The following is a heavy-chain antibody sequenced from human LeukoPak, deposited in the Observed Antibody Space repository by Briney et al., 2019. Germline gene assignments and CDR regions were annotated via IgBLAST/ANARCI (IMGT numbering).Heavy chain of an antibody. CDR2: IIPIFGTA. D-gene: IGHD5-12*01. J-gene: IGHJ6*03. CDR1: GGTFSSYA. V-gene: IGHV1-69*05. CDR3: ARDISGYDFYYMDV. Sequence: SVKVSCKASGGTFSSYAISWVRQAPGQGLEWMGGIIPIFGTANYAQKFQGRVTITTDESTSTAYMELSSLRSEDTAVYYRARDISGYDFYYMDVWGKGTTVTVSS.